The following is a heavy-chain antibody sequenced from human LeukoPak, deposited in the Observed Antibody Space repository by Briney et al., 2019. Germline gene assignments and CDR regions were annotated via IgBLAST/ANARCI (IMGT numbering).Heavy chain of an antibody. CDR2: ISSSSSYI. Sequence: GGSLRPSCAASGFTFSSYSMNWVRQAPGKGLEWVSSISSSSSYIYYADSVKGRFTISRDNAKNSLYLQMNSLRAEDTAVYYCARDLYGDYDVCFDYWGQGTLVTVSS. CDR3: ARDLYGDYDVCFDY. CDR1: GFTFSSYS. J-gene: IGHJ4*02. V-gene: IGHV3-21*01. D-gene: IGHD4-17*01.